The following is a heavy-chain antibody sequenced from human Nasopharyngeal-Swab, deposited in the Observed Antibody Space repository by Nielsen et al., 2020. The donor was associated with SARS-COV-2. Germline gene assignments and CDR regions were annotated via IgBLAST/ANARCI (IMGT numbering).Heavy chain of an antibody. CDR1: GGSFSGYY. J-gene: IGHJ4*02. CDR2: INHSGST. CDR3: ARAADSSGIDY. Sequence: SETLSLTCAVYGGSFSGYYWNWIRQAPGKGLEWIGEINHSGSTNYNPSLKSRVTISVDPSKNQFSLKLHSVTAADTAVYYCARAADSSGIDYWGQGTLVTVSS. V-gene: IGHV4-34*01. D-gene: IGHD6-19*01.